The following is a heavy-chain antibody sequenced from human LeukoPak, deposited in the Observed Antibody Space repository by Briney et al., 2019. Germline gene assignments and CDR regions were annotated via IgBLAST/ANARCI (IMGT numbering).Heavy chain of an antibody. CDR3: ARDRGFSSSWRLFVY. V-gene: IGHV3-66*02. CDR2: IYSGAGT. D-gene: IGHD6-13*01. J-gene: IGHJ4*02. CDR1: GFTVSSHY. Sequence: PGGSLTLSCAASGFTVSSHYMSWVRQAPGKGLEWVSVIYSGAGTSYADSVPGRFTISRDNSKNTLYLQMNSLRVEDTAVYYCARDRGFSSSWRLFVYWGQGTLVTVSS.